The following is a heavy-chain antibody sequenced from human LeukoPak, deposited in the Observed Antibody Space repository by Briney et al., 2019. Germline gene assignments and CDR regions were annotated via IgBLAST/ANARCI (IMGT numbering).Heavy chain of an antibody. CDR1: GFTFSNYA. J-gene: IGHJ4*02. V-gene: IGHV3-23*01. CDR2: ISGSSGST. D-gene: IGHD6-25*01. Sequence: GGSLRPSCAASGFTFSNYAMSWVRQAPGKGLEWVSAISGSSGSTYYADSVKGRFTISRDNSKNTLYLQMNSLRAEDTAIFYCAKAAAVIPAPGVLFDYWGQGTLVTVSS. CDR3: AKAAAVIPAPGVLFDY.